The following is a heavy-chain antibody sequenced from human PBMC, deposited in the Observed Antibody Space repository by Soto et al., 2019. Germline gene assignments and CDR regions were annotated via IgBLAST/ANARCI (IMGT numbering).Heavy chain of an antibody. CDR2: INAGNGNT. Sequence: GASVKVYCKASGYTFTSYAMHWVRHAPGQRLEWMGWINAGNGNTKYSQKFQGRVTITRDTSASTAYMELSSLRSEDTAVYYCARSLPIFGVAPLWVWGQGTTVTAP. J-gene: IGHJ6*02. D-gene: IGHD3-3*01. CDR1: GYTFTSYA. V-gene: IGHV1-3*01. CDR3: ARSLPIFGVAPLWV.